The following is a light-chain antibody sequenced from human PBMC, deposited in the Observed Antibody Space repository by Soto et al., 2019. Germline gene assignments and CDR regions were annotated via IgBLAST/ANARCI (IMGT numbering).Light chain of an antibody. CDR3: LHKYDFPWT. CDR2: AAS. V-gene: IGKV1-6*01. CDR1: QGVSDD. J-gene: IGKJ1*01. Sequence: AIQMTQSPSSLSASGGDSFTITCRASQGVSDDVVWYVQKPGKAPKFLMFAASSLQSGVPSRFGGVGSGTDFTLPITSLKPEDFGIYSCLHKYDFPWTFGQGTRVEIK.